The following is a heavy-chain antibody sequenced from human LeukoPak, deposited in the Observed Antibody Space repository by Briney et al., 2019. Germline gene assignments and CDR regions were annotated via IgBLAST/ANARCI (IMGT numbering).Heavy chain of an antibody. D-gene: IGHD3-10*01. CDR2: ISYDGSNK. CDR1: GFTFSSYA. Sequence: GGSLRLSCAASGFTFSSYAMHWVRQAPGKGLEWVAVISYDGSNKYYADSVKGRFTISRDNSKNALYLQMNSLRAEDTAVYYCARDTGTTYYYGSGSSDGMDVWGQGTTVTVSS. V-gene: IGHV3-30*03. CDR3: ARDTGTTYYYGSGSSDGMDV. J-gene: IGHJ6*02.